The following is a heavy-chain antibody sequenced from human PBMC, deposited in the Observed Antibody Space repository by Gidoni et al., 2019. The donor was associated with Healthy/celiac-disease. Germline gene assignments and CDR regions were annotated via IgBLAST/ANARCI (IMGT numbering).Heavy chain of an antibody. D-gene: IGHD6-19*01. V-gene: IGHV3-23*01. CDR1: GFTFSSYA. CDR3: AKVARIAVAGPIDY. J-gene: IGHJ4*02. Sequence: EVQLLESGGGLVQPGGSLRLSCAASGFTFSSYAMSWVRQAPGKGLGWVSAIRGSGGSTYYADSVKGRFTISRDNSKNTLYLQMNSLRAEDTAVYYCAKVARIAVAGPIDYWGQGTLVTVSS. CDR2: IRGSGGST.